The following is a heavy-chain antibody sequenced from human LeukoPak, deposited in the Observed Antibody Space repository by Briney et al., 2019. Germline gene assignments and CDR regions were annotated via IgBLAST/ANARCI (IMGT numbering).Heavy chain of an antibody. J-gene: IGHJ4*02. Sequence: GGSLRLSGTASGFTFSSYWMPWVRQAPRKGLVWVSRINSDGGSTSYADSVKGRFTISRDNAKHTLYLQMNSLRAEDTAVYYCARRIQGMAPYYFDYWGQGTLVTVSS. D-gene: IGHD5-24*01. CDR1: GFTFSSYW. V-gene: IGHV3-74*01. CDR3: ARRIQGMAPYYFDY. CDR2: INSDGGST.